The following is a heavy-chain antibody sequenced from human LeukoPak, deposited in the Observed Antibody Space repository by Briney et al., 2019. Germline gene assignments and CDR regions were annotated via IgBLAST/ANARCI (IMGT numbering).Heavy chain of an antibody. V-gene: IGHV3-30*18. Sequence: GGSLRLSCAASGFTVSSNYMSWVRQAPGKGLEWVAVISYDGSNKYYADSVKGRFTISRDNSKNTLYLQMNSLRAEDTAVYYCAKESFWSPPYYFDYWGQGTLVTVSS. CDR3: AKESFWSPPYYFDY. D-gene: IGHD3-3*01. J-gene: IGHJ4*02. CDR1: GFTVSSNY. CDR2: ISYDGSNK.